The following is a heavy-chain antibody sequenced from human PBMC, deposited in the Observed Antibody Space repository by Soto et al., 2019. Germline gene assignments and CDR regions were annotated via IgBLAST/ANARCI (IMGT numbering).Heavy chain of an antibody. Sequence: SETLSLTCTVSGGSISSAAYCWSWIRQSPDKGLEWIGHIYDGGTTYSSPSLKGRVTISADTSETQFSLKLNSVSAADTAVYYGARGPSGDKVDYWGQGIQVTVSS. CDR3: ARGPSGDKVDY. CDR1: GGSISSAAYC. CDR2: IYDGGTT. V-gene: IGHV4-30-4*01. J-gene: IGHJ4*02. D-gene: IGHD7-27*01.